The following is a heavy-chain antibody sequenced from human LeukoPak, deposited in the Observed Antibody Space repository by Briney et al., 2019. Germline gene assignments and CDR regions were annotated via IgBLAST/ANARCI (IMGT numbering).Heavy chain of an antibody. CDR3: AKEYYYDSSGYSHAFDI. J-gene: IGHJ3*02. CDR2: IYSGGST. Sequence: QSGGSLRLSCAASGFAVSSNYMSWVREAPGKGLEWVSVIYSGGSTYYADSVKGRFTISRDNSKNTLYLQMNSLRAEDTAVYYCAKEYYYDSSGYSHAFDIWGQGTMVTVSS. D-gene: IGHD3-22*01. V-gene: IGHV3-66*01. CDR1: GFAVSSNY.